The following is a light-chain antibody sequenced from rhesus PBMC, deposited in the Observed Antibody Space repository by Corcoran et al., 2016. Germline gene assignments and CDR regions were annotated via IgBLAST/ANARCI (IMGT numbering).Light chain of an antibody. V-gene: IGKV1-74*01. CDR1: ENVNNY. J-gene: IGKJ4*01. CDR2: KAS. Sequence: DIQMTQSPSSLSASVGDRVTITCRASENVNNYLHWYQQKPGKAPKLLIYKASTLQSGDPSRFSGSGAGTDFTLTISSRQPEDFATYYCQHSYGTPLTFGGGTKVELK. CDR3: QHSYGTPLT.